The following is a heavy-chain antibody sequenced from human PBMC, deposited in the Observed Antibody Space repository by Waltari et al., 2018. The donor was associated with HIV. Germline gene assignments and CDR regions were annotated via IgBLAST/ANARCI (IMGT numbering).Heavy chain of an antibody. V-gene: IGHV4-39*01. J-gene: IGHJ4*02. D-gene: IGHD1-26*01. CDR2: INYIGND. Sequence: QLQLQESGPGLVKPSETLSLTCTVSDGSITESRGDYHWGWSRQPKGKELEWIGNINYIGNDLYNPAHRSRVNISEDKSKSQFSLKLRSVTAADTAVYFCMRHRGYFPPDYWGQGTLVTVSS. CDR1: DGSITESRGDYH. CDR3: MRHRGYFPPDY.